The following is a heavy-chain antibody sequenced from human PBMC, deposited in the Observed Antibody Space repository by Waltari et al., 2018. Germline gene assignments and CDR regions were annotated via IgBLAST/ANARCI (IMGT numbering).Heavy chain of an antibody. J-gene: IGHJ6*04. V-gene: IGHV4-34*01. CDR3: ATPGIAAAAPVLDV. D-gene: IGHD6-13*01. CDR1: GGSFSGYY. CDR2: INHSGST. Sequence: QVPLQQWGAGLLKPSETLSITCAVYGGSFSGYYWSWIRQPPGKGLEWIGEINHSGSTNYNPSLKSRVTISVDTSKNQFSLKLSSVTAADTAVYYCATPGIAAAAPVLDVWGKGTTVTVSS.